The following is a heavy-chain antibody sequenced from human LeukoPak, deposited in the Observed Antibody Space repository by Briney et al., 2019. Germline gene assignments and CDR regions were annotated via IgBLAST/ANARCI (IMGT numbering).Heavy chain of an antibody. CDR3: AREERYSYVD. J-gene: IGHJ4*02. V-gene: IGHV4-34*01. CDR1: GGSFSGYY. CDR2: ITHSGST. D-gene: IGHD5-18*01. Sequence: PSETLSLACAVYGGSFSGYYWSWIRQPPGKGLEWIGEITHSGSTNYNPSLKSRITIQVQASKNQFSLNLSSVTAADTAVYYCAREERYSYVDWGQGTLVTVSS.